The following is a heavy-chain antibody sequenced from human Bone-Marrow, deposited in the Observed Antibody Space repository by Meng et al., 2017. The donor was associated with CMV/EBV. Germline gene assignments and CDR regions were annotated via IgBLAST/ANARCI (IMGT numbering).Heavy chain of an antibody. CDR2: IGFNSGDP. Sequence: ASVKVSCKTSGYTFTGYYIHWVRQAPGQGLEWMGWIGFNSGDPNYAQKFQGRVTMTRDTSITTTYMELSRLRSDDTAVYYCARSGYYYGLDVWGQGTTVTVSS. V-gene: IGHV1-2*02. CDR1: GYTFTGYY. J-gene: IGHJ6*02. CDR3: ARSGYYYGLDV.